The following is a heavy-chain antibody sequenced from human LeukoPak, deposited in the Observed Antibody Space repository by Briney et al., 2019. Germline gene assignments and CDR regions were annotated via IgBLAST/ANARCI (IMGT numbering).Heavy chain of an antibody. CDR3: VRQRRYCSGDSCYQRTFDY. V-gene: IGHV3-7*01. D-gene: IGHD2-15*01. J-gene: IGHJ4*02. CDR2: IKQDGSEK. CDR1: GFPFSNYW. Sequence: PGGSLRLSFAASGFPFSNYWMGWVRQAPGKGREWVANIKQDGSEKSYVGSVTGRFTISRDNAKNSLYMQMNSLRAEDTAVYYCVRQRRYCSGDSCYQRTFDYWGQGTLVTVSS.